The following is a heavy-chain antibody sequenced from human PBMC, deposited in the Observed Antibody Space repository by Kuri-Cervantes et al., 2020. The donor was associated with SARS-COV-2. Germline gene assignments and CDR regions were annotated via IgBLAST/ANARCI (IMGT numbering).Heavy chain of an antibody. Sequence: GGSLRLSCAASGFTFSSYAMSWVRQAPGKGLEWLSGISGSGGSTYYADSVKGRFTISRDNSKDTLYLQMNSLRAEDTAVYYCAKDADGGWFSGDSWGQGTLVTVSS. D-gene: IGHD6-19*01. CDR1: GFTFSSYA. V-gene: IGHV3-23*01. CDR3: AKDADGGWFSGDS. CDR2: ISGSGGST. J-gene: IGHJ4*02.